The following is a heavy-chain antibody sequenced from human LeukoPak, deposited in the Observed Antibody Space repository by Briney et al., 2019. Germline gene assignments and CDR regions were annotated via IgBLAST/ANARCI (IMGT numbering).Heavy chain of an antibody. D-gene: IGHD3-16*02. CDR1: GDSISSSNW. CDR2: IYHTGST. CDR3: ARQYYDYVWGSYRYDLYYFDY. V-gene: IGHV4-4*02. J-gene: IGHJ4*02. Sequence: SGTLSLTCAVSGDSISSSNWWSWVRQPPGKGLEWIGEIYHTGSTYYNPSLKSRVTISVDTSKNQFSLKLSSVTAADTAVYYCARQYYDYVWGSYRYDLYYFDYWGQGTLVTVSS.